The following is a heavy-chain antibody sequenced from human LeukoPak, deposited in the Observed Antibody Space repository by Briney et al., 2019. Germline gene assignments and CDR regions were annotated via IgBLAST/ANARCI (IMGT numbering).Heavy chain of an antibody. Sequence: ASVSVSCKASGYSFIIYGISWVRQAPGQGLEWMGWISAYNGNTNYAQHFHGRVPLPTDTSTSTAFMDLRSLRSDDPAVYYCARDRVDNPGLAQYFHYWGQGTLVTVSS. J-gene: IGHJ4*02. CDR1: GYSFIIYG. D-gene: IGHD1-14*01. CDR3: ARDRVDNPGLAQYFHY. V-gene: IGHV1-18*01. CDR2: ISAYNGNT.